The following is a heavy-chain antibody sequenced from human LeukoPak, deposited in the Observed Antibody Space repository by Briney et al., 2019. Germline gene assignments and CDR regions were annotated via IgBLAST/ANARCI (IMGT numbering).Heavy chain of an antibody. D-gene: IGHD3-10*01. J-gene: IGHJ4*02. CDR1: GFTFSSYG. V-gene: IGHV3-30*18. CDR2: ISYDGSNK. Sequence: GGSLRLSCAASGFTFSSYGMHWVRQAPGKGLEWVAVISYDGSNKYYADSVKGRFTISRDNSKNTLYLQMNSLGAEDTAVYYCAKDQYYYGSGSYYPFDYWGQGTLVTVSS. CDR3: AKDQYYYGSGSYYPFDY.